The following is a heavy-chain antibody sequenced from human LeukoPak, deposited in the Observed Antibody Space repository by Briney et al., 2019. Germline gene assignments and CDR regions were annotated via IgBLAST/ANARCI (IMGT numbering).Heavy chain of an antibody. V-gene: IGHV4-39*07. CDR2: IFYRGNT. Sequence: PSETLSLTCTVSGGSIRGSSFYWGWIRQPPGGGLEFIGSIFYRGNTYYNPSLKSRVTISVDTSRNQFSLKLSSVTAADTAVYYCARDFDDYGEVWGQGTTVTVSS. CDR1: GGSIRGSSFY. D-gene: IGHD4-17*01. J-gene: IGHJ6*02. CDR3: ARDFDDYGEV.